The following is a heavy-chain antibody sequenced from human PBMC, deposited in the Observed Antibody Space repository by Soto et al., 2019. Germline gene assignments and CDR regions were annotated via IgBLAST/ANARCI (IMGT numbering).Heavy chain of an antibody. CDR3: AKLGRHYDILTGYSSDAFDI. CDR1: GFTFSSYA. V-gene: IGHV3-23*01. J-gene: IGHJ3*02. CDR2: ISGSGGST. Sequence: GGSLRLSCAASGFTFSSYAMSWVRQAPGKGLEWVSAISGSGGSTYYADSVKGRFTISRDNSKNRLYLQMNSLRAEDTAVYYCAKLGRHYDILTGYSSDAFDIWGQGTMVTVSS. D-gene: IGHD3-9*01.